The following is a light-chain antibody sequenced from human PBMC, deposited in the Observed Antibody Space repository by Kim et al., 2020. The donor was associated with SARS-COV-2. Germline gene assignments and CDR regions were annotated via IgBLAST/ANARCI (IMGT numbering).Light chain of an antibody. J-gene: IGKJ1*01. CDR3: QQYSNWPGT. Sequence: VSPGEGATLSCRASQSVSSNLAWYQQKPGQVPRLLIYGASTRATGIPARFSGSGSGTEFTLSISSLQSEDFAVYYCQQYSNWPGTFGQGTKVDIK. CDR2: GAS. V-gene: IGKV3-15*01. CDR1: QSVSSN.